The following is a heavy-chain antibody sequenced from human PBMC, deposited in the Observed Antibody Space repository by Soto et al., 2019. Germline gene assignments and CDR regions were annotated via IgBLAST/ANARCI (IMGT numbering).Heavy chain of an antibody. Sequence: SETLSLTCTVSGGSISSSSYYWGWIRQPPGKGLEWMGCIYYSGSTYYNPSLKSRVTISVDTSKNHFSLKLSSVTAADTAVYYCARRDCGGDCYDAFDIWGQGTMVTVSS. D-gene: IGHD2-21*02. CDR3: ARRDCGGDCYDAFDI. CDR1: GGSISSSSYY. V-gene: IGHV4-39*02. CDR2: IYYSGST. J-gene: IGHJ3*02.